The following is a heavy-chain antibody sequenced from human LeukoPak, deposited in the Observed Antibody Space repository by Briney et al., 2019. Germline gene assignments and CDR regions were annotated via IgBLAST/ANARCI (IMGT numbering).Heavy chain of an antibody. J-gene: IGHJ3*02. Sequence: GGSLRLSCAASGFTFSNYAMNWVRQAPGKGLGWVSVIDGSGSRTYYADSVKGRFTISRDNSRNTLYLQMNSLRVDDMAVYYCAKVVAAAAAYDAFDIWGQGTTVTVSS. V-gene: IGHV3-23*01. D-gene: IGHD6-13*01. CDR1: GFTFSNYA. CDR2: IDGSGSRT. CDR3: AKVVAAAAAYDAFDI.